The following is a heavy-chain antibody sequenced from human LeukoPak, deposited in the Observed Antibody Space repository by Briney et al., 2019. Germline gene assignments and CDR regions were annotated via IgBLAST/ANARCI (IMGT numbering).Heavy chain of an antibody. J-gene: IGHJ3*01. CDR2: INQDGAEK. CDR3: ATDVGSGWSRLDAFHV. V-gene: IGHV3-7*01. CDR1: GFTFSSYW. D-gene: IGHD6-19*01. Sequence: GGSLRLSCAASGFTFSSYWMTWVRQAPGKGMEWVANINQDGAEKYYVDSVKGRFTISRDNAKNSLYLQMHSLRAEDTAVYHCATDVGSGWSRLDAFHVWGQGTMVTVSS.